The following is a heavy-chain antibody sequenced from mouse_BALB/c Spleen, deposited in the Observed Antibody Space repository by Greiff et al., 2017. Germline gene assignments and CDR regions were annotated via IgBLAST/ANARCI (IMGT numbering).Heavy chain of an antibody. V-gene: IGHV5-17*02. Sequence: EVKVEESGGGLVQPGGSRKLSCAASGFTFSSFGMHWVRQAPEKGLEWVAYISSGSSTIYYADTVKGRFTISRDNPKNTLFLQMTSLRSEDTAMYYCARSHYGNYVYYAMDYWGQGTSVTVSS. CDR1: GFTFSSFG. CDR2: ISSGSSTI. J-gene: IGHJ4*01. CDR3: ARSHYGNYVYYAMDY. D-gene: IGHD2-1*01.